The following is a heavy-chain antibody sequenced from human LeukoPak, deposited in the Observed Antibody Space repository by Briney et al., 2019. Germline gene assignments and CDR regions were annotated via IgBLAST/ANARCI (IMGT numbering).Heavy chain of an antibody. J-gene: IGHJ5*02. CDR2: IYYSGST. CDR3: AREGYYGSGSNWFDP. V-gene: IGHV4-59*01. Sequence: SETLSLTCAVSGDPISSSYWSWIRQPPGKGLEWIGYIYYSGSTNYNPSLKSRVTISVDTSKNQFSLTVTSVTAADTAVYYCAREGYYGSGSNWFDPWGQGTLVTVSS. CDR1: GDPISSSY. D-gene: IGHD3-10*01.